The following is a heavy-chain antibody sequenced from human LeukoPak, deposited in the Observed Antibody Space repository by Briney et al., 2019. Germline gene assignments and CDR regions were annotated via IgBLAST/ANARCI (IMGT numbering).Heavy chain of an antibody. Sequence: SETLSLTCAVYGGSFSGYYWSWIRRPPGKGLEWIGEINHSGTTNYNPSLKSRVTMSVDTSKNQFSLKLSSVTAADTAVYYCARDGGYGSGNAFDIWGQGTMVTVSS. J-gene: IGHJ3*02. CDR3: ARDGGYGSGNAFDI. CDR1: GGSFSGYY. V-gene: IGHV4-34*01. D-gene: IGHD3-10*01. CDR2: INHSGTT.